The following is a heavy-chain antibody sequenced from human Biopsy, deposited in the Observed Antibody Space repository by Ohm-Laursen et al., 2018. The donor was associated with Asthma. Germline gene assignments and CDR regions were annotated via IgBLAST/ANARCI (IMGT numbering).Heavy chain of an antibody. J-gene: IGHJ4*02. Sequence: SLRLSCAATGFILSNYDMHWVRQAPGKGLEWVAVLSYNGNNKYYADSVRGRFTISRDNSENTLYLQMNSLRVEDTAVYYCARGDWYGSASNGYWGQGTLVTVSA. D-gene: IGHD6-6*01. V-gene: IGHV3-30*03. CDR1: GFILSNYD. CDR3: ARGDWYGSASNGY. CDR2: LSYNGNNK.